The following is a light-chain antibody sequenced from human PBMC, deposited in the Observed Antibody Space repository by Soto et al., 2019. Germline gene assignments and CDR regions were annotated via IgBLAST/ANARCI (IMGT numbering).Light chain of an antibody. CDR1: QSVSSNY. J-gene: IGKJ2*01. CDR3: QQYVNSPMYT. CDR2: GES. Sequence: DIVLTQSPGTLSLSPGERATLSCRASQSVSSNYLAWYQQKPGQAPRVLIYGESSRATGIPDRVSGSGSGTDFTLTISRLEPEDFAVYYCQQYVNSPMYTFGQGTKLESK. V-gene: IGKV3-20*01.